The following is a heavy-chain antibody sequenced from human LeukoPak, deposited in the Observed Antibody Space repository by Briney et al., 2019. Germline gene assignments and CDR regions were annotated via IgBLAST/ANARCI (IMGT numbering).Heavy chain of an antibody. Sequence: GGSLRLSCAASGFTFSTYEMNWVRQAPGKGLEWVSYISSTGSNIYYADSVKGRFTMSRDNSKNTLYLQMNSLRAEDTAVYYCAKDSTASGSYYGMDIWGQGTTVTVSS. V-gene: IGHV3-48*03. J-gene: IGHJ6*02. CDR1: GFTFSTYE. CDR2: ISSTGSNI. CDR3: AKDSTASGSYYGMDI. D-gene: IGHD3-3*01.